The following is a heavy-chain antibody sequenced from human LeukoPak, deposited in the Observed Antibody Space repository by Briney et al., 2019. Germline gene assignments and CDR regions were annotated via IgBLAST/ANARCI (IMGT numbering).Heavy chain of an antibody. V-gene: IGHV4-34*01. CDR1: GGSFSGYY. D-gene: IGHD1-26*01. Sequence: PSETLSLTCAVYGGSFSGYYWSWIRQPPGKGLEWIGEINHSGSTNYNPSLKSRVTISVDTSKNQFSLKLSSVTAADTAVYYCARAPSGATNDAFGIWGQGTMVTVSS. CDR3: ARAPSGATNDAFGI. CDR2: INHSGST. J-gene: IGHJ3*02.